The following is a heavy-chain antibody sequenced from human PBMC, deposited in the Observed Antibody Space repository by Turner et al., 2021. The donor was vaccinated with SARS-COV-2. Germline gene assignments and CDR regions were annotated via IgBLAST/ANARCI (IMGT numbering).Heavy chain of an antibody. D-gene: IGHD3-22*01. CDR3: ARRLVVQGTDDYSYYYGMDV. CDR2: IYHSGST. Sequence: QVQLQQWGAGLLKPSETLSLTCAVYGGSFSGYYWSWIRQPPGKGLEWIGEIYHSGSTNYNPSLKSRVTISVDTSKNQFSLKLSSVTATDTAVYYCARRLVVQGTDDYSYYYGMDVWGQGTTVTVSS. J-gene: IGHJ6*02. CDR1: GGSFSGYY. V-gene: IGHV4-34*01.